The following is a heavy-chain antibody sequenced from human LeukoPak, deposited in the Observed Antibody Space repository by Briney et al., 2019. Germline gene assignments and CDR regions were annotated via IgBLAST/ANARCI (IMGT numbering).Heavy chain of an antibody. D-gene: IGHD6-13*01. V-gene: IGHV4-61*02. Sequence: PSQTLSLTCTVSGGSIGSGSYYWSWIRQPAGKGLEWIGRIYTSGSTNYNPSLKSRVTISVDTSKNQFSLKLSSVTAADTAVYYCARGLIGIAAAGGAFDIWGQGTMVTVSS. J-gene: IGHJ3*02. CDR1: GGSIGSGSYY. CDR3: ARGLIGIAAAGGAFDI. CDR2: IYTSGST.